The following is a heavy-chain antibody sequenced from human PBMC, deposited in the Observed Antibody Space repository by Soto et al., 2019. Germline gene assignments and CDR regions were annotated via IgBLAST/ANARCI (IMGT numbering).Heavy chain of an antibody. CDR1: GGSISSGGYY. CDR2: IYYSGST. Sequence: SSETLSLTCTVSGGSISSGGYYWSWIRQHPGKGLEWIGYIYYSGSTYYNPSLKSRVTISVDTSKNQFSLKLSSVTAEDTAVYYCAKRHTTVATPANYFDYWGQGTLVTVSS. V-gene: IGHV4-31*03. D-gene: IGHD1-1*01. J-gene: IGHJ4*02. CDR3: AKRHTTVATPANYFDY.